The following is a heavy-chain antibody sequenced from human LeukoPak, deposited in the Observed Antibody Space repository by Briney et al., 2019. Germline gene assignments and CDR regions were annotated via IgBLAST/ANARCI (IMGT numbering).Heavy chain of an antibody. CDR2: IYYSGST. CDR3: ARDQGSSSWYSGNWFDP. D-gene: IGHD6-13*01. V-gene: IGHV4-31*03. CDR1: GGSISSGGYY. Sequence: ASQTLSLTCTVSGGSISSGGYYWSWIRQHPGKGLEWIGYIYYSGSTYYNPSLKSRVTISVDTSKNQFSLKLSSVTAADTAVYYCARDQGSSSWYSGNWFDPWGQGTLVTVSS. J-gene: IGHJ5*02.